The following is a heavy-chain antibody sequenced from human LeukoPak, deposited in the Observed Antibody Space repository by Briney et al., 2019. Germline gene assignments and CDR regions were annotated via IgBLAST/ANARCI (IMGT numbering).Heavy chain of an antibody. CDR2: IYPRDGST. CDR1: GYIFTSNY. J-gene: IGHJ4*02. CDR3: ARDQEGFDY. V-gene: IGHV1-46*01. Sequence: ASVKVSCKASGYIFTSNYIHWVRQAPGQGLEWMGMIYPRDGSTSYAQRFQDRVTVTRDTSTSTVHMELSGLRSEDTAVYYCARDQEGFDYWGQGTLVTVSS.